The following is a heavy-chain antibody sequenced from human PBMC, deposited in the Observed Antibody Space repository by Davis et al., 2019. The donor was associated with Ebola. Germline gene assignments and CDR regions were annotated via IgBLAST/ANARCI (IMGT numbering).Heavy chain of an antibody. CDR3: ARDLYSSSPYYYGMDV. V-gene: IGHV3-48*02. J-gene: IGHJ6*04. CDR2: ISSSSSTR. D-gene: IGHD6-13*01. CDR1: GFTLSSYS. Sequence: PGGSLRLSCAASGFTLSSYSMNWVRQAPGKGLEWVSYISSSSSTRYYADSVKGRFTISRDNAKNSLYLQMNSLRDEDTAVYYCARDLYSSSPYYYGMDVWGKGTTVTVSS.